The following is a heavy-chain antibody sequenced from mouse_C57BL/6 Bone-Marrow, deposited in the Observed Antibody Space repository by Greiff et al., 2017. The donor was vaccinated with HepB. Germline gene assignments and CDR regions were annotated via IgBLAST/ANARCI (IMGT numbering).Heavy chain of an antibody. V-gene: IGHV2-5*01. Sequence: VKLQESGPGLVQPSQSLSITCTVSGFSLTSYGVHWVRQSPGKGLEWLGVIWRGGSTDYNAAFMSRLSITKDNSKSQVFFKMNSLQADDTAIYYCSGRGYAMDYWGQGTSVTVSS. J-gene: IGHJ4*01. CDR3: SGRGYAMDY. D-gene: IGHD4-1*01. CDR2: IWRGGST. CDR1: GFSLTSYG.